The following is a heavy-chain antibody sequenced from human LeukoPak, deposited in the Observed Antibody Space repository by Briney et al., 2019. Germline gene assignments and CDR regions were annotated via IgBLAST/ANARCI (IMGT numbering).Heavy chain of an antibody. D-gene: IGHD2-2*01. CDR3: ARDPSDEDGSWFDP. CDR2: IIPIFGTA. CDR1: GGTFSSYA. Sequence: SVKVSCKASGGTFSSYAISWVRQAPGQGLEWMGGIIPIFGTANYAQKFQGRVTITADKSTSTAYMELSSLRSEDTAVYYCARDPSDEDGSWFDPWGQGTLVTVSS. J-gene: IGHJ5*02. V-gene: IGHV1-69*06.